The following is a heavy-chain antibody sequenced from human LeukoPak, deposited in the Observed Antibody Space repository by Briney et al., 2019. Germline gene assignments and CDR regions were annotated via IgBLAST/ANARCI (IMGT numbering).Heavy chain of an antibody. CDR2: INSDGSFT. D-gene: IGHD1-1*01. CDR3: ARDFRWNDVLDS. J-gene: IGHJ4*02. V-gene: IGHV3-74*01. Sequence: GGSLRLSCAASGFTFSSYWMHWVRQAPGKGLVWVSRINSDGSFTNYADSVKGRFTISRDNAKNTLFLQMNSLRAKDTAVYYCARDFRWNDVLDSWGQGTLVTVSS. CDR1: GFTFSSYW.